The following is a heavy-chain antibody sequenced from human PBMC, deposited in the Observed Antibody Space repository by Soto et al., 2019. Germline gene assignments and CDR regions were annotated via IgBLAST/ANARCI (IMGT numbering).Heavy chain of an antibody. CDR3: ARGLRYFDWLYNLGGMDV. V-gene: IGHV4-59*01. Sequence: SETLSLTCTVSGGSISSYYWSWIRQPPGKGLEWIGYIYYSGSTNYNPSLKSRVTISVDTSKNQFSLKLSSVTAADTAVYYCARGLRYFDWLYNLGGMDVCGQRTTVTVSS. J-gene: IGHJ6*02. D-gene: IGHD3-9*01. CDR2: IYYSGST. CDR1: GGSISSYY.